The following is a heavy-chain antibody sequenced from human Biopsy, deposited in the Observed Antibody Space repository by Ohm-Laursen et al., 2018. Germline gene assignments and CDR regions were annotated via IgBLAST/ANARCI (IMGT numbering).Heavy chain of an antibody. V-gene: IGHV4-59*08. D-gene: IGHD2-15*01. J-gene: IGHJ4*02. CDR1: GDSINSSY. CDR3: ARRGSGGRSFDY. Sequence: TLSLTCTVSGDSINSSYWSWIRQAPGKGLEWIGFISNSGNTNYNPSLKSRVTISADTSKNQFSLRLGSVTVADTAVFYCARRGSGGRSFDYWGQGSLVTVSS. CDR2: ISNSGNT.